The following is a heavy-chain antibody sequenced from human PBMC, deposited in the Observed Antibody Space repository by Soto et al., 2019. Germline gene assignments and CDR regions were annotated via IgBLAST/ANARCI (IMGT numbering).Heavy chain of an antibody. D-gene: IGHD6-19*01. CDR2: LSGSGDNT. J-gene: IGHJ4*02. V-gene: IGHV3-23*01. CDR1: GFTISNYA. Sequence: EVQLLESGGGLVQPGGSLRLSCAASGFTISNYAMGWVRQAPEKGLEWVSSLSGSGDNTYYADSVKGRVTISRDNSRDNSKNTLYLQMNSLRAEDTAVYYCTRSRGWYTFDYWGQGTLVTVSS. CDR3: TRSRGWYTFDY.